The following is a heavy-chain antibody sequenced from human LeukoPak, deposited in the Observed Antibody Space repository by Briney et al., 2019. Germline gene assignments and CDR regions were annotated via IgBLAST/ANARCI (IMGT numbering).Heavy chain of an antibody. V-gene: IGHV1-8*01. CDR2: MHPNSGNT. D-gene: IGHD5-24*01. CDR1: GYTFTSYD. Sequence: GASVKVSCKASGYTFTSYDINWVRPATGQGLEWMGWMHPNSGNTGYAQKFQGRVTMTRNTSISTAYMELSSLRSEDTAVYYCARGLGEMATITNWFDPWGQGTLVTVSS. CDR3: ARGLGEMATITNWFDP. J-gene: IGHJ5*02.